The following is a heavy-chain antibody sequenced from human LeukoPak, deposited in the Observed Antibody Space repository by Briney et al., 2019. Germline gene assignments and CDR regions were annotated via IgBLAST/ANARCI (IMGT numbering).Heavy chain of an antibody. Sequence: SETLSLTCAVSGYSISSGYYWGWIRQPPGKGLEWIGGIYHSGSTYYNPSLKSRVTISVDTSKNQSSLKLSSVAAADTAVYYCARRGHSGSYYTFDCWGQGTLVTVSS. CDR3: ARRGHSGSYYTFDC. J-gene: IGHJ4*02. CDR1: GYSISSGYY. CDR2: IYHSGST. V-gene: IGHV4-38-2*01. D-gene: IGHD1-26*01.